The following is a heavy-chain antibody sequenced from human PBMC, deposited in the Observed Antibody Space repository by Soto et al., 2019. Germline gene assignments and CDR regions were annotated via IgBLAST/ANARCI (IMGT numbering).Heavy chain of an antibody. V-gene: IGHV2-5*02. J-gene: IGHJ6*02. CDR2: IYWDEDK. D-gene: IGHD2-15*01. Sequence: QITLKESGPPLVKPTQTLTLTCTFSGFSLSTSGVGVAWIRQPPGKALEWLALIYWDEDKRYRPSLETRLTTTKATSKNQVVLTMTNMDSVDTATYYCAYLPCSGGSCYWFSYSGMDVWGQGTTVTVSS. CDR3: AYLPCSGGSCYWFSYSGMDV. CDR1: GFSLSTSGVG.